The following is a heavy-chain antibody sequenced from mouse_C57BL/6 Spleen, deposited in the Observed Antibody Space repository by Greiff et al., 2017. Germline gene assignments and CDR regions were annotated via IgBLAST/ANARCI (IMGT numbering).Heavy chain of an antibody. V-gene: IGHV6-3*01. CDR2: IRLKSDNYAT. J-gene: IGHJ1*03. CDR3: TSGTRFDV. Sequence: EVLLLQSGGGLVQPGGSMKLSCVASGFTFSNYWMNWVRQSPEKGLEWVAQIRLKSDNYATHYAESVKGRFTISRDDSKSSVYLQMTNLRAEDTGIYYCTSGTRFDVWGTGTTVTVSS. D-gene: IGHD4-1*01. CDR1: GFTFSNYW.